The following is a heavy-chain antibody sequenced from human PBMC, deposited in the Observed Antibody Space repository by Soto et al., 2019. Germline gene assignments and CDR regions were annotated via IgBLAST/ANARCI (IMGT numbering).Heavy chain of an antibody. V-gene: IGHV4-34*01. CDR3: ARSTYSGTLFDY. Sequence: PSETLSLTCAVYGGSLSGYYWSWIRQPPGKGLEWIGEINHRGSTNYNPSLKSRVTISVDTSKNEFSLKLGSVTAADTAVYYCARSTYSGTLFDYWVQGTLVTVSS. D-gene: IGHD1-26*01. CDR1: GGSLSGYY. CDR2: INHRGST. J-gene: IGHJ4*02.